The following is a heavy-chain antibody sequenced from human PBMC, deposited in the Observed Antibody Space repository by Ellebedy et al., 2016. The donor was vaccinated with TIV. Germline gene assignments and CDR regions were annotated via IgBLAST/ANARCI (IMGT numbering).Heavy chain of an antibody. J-gene: IGHJ4*02. Sequence: GGSLRLSXIASGFPFSTFDMSWVRQAPGKGLEWVSFMSGRDDVTVYADSVRGRFIISRDNSRNMLFLTLNSLRAEDTAVYYCVKGGWLDYWGQGDLVTVSS. CDR3: VKGGWLDY. CDR1: GFPFSTFD. V-gene: IGHV3-23*01. CDR2: MSGRDDVT. D-gene: IGHD6-19*01.